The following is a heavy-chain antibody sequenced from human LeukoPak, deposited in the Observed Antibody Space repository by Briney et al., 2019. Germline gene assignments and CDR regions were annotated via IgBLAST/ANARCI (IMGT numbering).Heavy chain of an antibody. CDR3: ARSFINYYGSGSPDY. CDR1: GGSISSGSYY. V-gene: IGHV4-61*02. Sequence: SQTLSLTCTVSGGSISSGSYYWSWIRQPAGKGLEWIGRIYTSGSTNYNPSLKSRVTISVDTSKNQFSLKLSSVIAADTAVYYCARSFINYYGSGSPDYWGQGTLVTVSS. D-gene: IGHD3-10*01. CDR2: IYTSGST. J-gene: IGHJ4*02.